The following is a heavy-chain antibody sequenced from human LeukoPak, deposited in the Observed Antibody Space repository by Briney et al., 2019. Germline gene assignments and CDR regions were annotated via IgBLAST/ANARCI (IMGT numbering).Heavy chain of an antibody. CDR3: TRQHCSGGTCSYVDY. CDR1: GFXFSDFY. V-gene: IGHV3-73*01. D-gene: IGHD2-15*01. CDR2: IRTKPNSYTT. J-gene: IGHJ4*02. Sequence: GGSLRLSCAASGFXFSDFYIHWVRQASGRGLEWVGLIRTKPNSYTTVYAASVKGRFTISRDDSKNTAYLQMNSLKAEDTAVYYCTRQHCSGGTCSYVDYWGQGTLVTVSS.